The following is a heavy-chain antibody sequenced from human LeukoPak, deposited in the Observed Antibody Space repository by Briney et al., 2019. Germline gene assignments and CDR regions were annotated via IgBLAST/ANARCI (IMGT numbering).Heavy chain of an antibody. Sequence: QSGGSLRLSCAASGFTFSSYGMHWVRQAPGKGLEWVAFIRYDGSNKYYADSVKGRFTISRDNSKNTLYLQMNSLRAEDTAVYYCAKVDLGDIVVVPADNFEDYWGQGTLVTVSS. CDR1: GFTFSSYG. CDR2: IRYDGSNK. V-gene: IGHV3-30*02. D-gene: IGHD2-2*01. J-gene: IGHJ4*02. CDR3: AKVDLGDIVVVPADNFEDY.